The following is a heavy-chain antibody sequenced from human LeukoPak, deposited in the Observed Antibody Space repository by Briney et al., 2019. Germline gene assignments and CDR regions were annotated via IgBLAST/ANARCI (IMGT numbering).Heavy chain of an antibody. D-gene: IGHD2-15*01. CDR2: ISTGFTYV. CDR3: ARDGLRYCRGGSCANWFDP. CDR1: GFTFSDYS. Sequence: GGSLRLSCAASGFTFSDYSMNWVRQAPGKGLEWVSSISTGFTYVYYADSVKDRFTISRDNAKNSLYLQMNSLRAEDTAVYYCARDGLRYCRGGSCANWFDPWGQGTLVTVSS. J-gene: IGHJ5*02. V-gene: IGHV3-21*01.